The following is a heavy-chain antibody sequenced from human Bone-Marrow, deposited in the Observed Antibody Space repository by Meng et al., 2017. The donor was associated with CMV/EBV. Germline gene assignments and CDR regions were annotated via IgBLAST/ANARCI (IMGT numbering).Heavy chain of an antibody. Sequence: GESLKISCVGSEFAFSSYSMNWVRQAPGKGLEWVSSITGTRSYIYYADSVRGRFTISRDNARNSLYLQMNSLTAEDMAVYYCARDRHTDSWYSSQLSNYFDPWGQGTRVTVSS. J-gene: IGHJ5*02. D-gene: IGHD6-13*01. CDR1: EFAFSSYS. CDR3: ARDRHTDSWYSSQLSNYFDP. CDR2: ITGTRSYI. V-gene: IGHV3-21*06.